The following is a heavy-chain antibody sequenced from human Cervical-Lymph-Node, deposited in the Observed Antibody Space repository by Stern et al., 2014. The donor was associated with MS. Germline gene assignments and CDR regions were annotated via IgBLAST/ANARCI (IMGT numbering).Heavy chain of an antibody. D-gene: IGHD4-23*01. CDR2: ISSTCNTK. Sequence: VQLVESGGGLVKPGRSLRLSCAASGLTFSDYYMSWIRQAPGKVMEWISSISSTCNTKYYPDSLRGRLTISRDDAKSSVYLQIDSLGAADTAVYYCATSLGTYGGNPFDDWGQGTLVTVSS. J-gene: IGHJ4*02. CDR3: ATSLGTYGGNPFDD. V-gene: IGHV3-11*01. CDR1: GLTFSDYY.